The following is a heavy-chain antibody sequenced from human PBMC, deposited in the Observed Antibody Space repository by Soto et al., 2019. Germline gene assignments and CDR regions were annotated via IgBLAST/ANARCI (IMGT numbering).Heavy chain of an antibody. V-gene: IGHV4-59*01. J-gene: IGHJ5*02. CDR2: IYYSGST. CDR1: GASISSYY. CDR3: ARSLRAYCGGDCYSDWFDP. D-gene: IGHD2-21*02. Sequence: SETLSLTCSVSGASISSYYYTWIRQPPGKGLEWIGYIYYSGSTNYNPSLKSRVTISVDTSKNQFSLKLSSVTAADTAVYYCARSLRAYCGGDCYSDWFDPWGQGTLVTVSS.